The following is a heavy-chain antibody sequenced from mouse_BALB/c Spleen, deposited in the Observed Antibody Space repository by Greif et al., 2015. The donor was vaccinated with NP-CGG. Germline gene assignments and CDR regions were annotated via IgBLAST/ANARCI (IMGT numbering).Heavy chain of an antibody. CDR3: ARGYRAWFAY. CDR2: ISSGGSYT. Sequence: EVKLVESGGGLVKPGGSLKLSCAASGFTFSSYAMSWVRQSPEKRLEWVAEISSGGSYTYYPDTVTGRFTISRDNAKNTLYLEMSSVRSEDTAMDYCARGYRAWFAYWGQGTRVTVSA. J-gene: IGHJ3*01. D-gene: IGHD2-12*01. CDR1: GFTFSSYA. V-gene: IGHV5-9-4*01.